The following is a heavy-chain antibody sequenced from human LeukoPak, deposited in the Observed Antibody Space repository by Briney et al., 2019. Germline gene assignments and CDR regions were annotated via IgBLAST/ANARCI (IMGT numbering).Heavy chain of an antibody. D-gene: IGHD2-2*01. J-gene: IGHJ4*02. Sequence: TASETLSLTCTVSGGSISSGDYYWSWIRQPPGKGLEWIGYIYYSGSTYYNPSLKSRVTISVDTSKNQFSLKLSSVTAADTAVYYCAGTHSDCSSTSCYSVANYYFDYWGQGTLVTVSS. CDR2: IYYSGST. V-gene: IGHV4-30-4*08. CDR1: GGSISSGDYY. CDR3: AGTHSDCSSTSCYSVANYYFDY.